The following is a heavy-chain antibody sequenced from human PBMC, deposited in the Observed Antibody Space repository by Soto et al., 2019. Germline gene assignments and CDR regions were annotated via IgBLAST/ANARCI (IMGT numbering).Heavy chain of an antibody. D-gene: IGHD3-16*01. CDR2: INGYNGNA. V-gene: IGHV1-18*01. CDR3: ARMGDVPYYYYGMDV. CDR1: GYTFTTYG. J-gene: IGHJ6*02. Sequence: QVQLVQSGAEVKKPGASVTVSCKASGYTFTTYGVSWVRQAPGPGLEWLGWINGYNGNAKYAENLQGRVTMTTDTSTSTAYMELRSLRSDDTAVYYCARMGDVPYYYYGMDVWGQGTTVTVSS.